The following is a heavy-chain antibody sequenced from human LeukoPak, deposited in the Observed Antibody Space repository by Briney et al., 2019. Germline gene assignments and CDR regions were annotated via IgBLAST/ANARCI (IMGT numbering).Heavy chain of an antibody. J-gene: IGHJ6*02. D-gene: IGHD2-8*01. CDR2: INPSGGST. Sequence: ASVKVSCKASGYTFTSYYMHWVRPAPGQGLEWMGIINPSGGSTSYAQKFQGRVTMTRDTSTSTVYMELSSLRSEDTAVYYCAREMGSQDYYYGMDVWGQGTTVTVSS. CDR1: GYTFTSYY. V-gene: IGHV1-46*01. CDR3: AREMGSQDYYYGMDV.